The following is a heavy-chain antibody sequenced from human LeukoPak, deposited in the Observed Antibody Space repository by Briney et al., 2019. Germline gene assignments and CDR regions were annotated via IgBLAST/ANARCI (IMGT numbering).Heavy chain of an antibody. V-gene: IGHV4-39*07. CDR2: IYYSGST. D-gene: IGHD4-17*01. J-gene: IGHJ4*02. CDR1: GGSISSSSYY. CDR3: AREVGEDGDYILDY. Sequence: PSETLSLTCTVSGGSISSSSYYWGWIRQPPGKGLEWIGSIYYSGSTYYNPSLKSRVTISVDTSKNQFSLKLSSVTAADTAVYYCAREVGEDGDYILDYWGQGTLVTVSS.